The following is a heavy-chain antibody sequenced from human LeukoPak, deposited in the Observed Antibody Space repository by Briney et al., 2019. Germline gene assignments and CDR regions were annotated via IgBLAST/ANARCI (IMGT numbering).Heavy chain of an antibody. CDR3: ARDIRGVGAAPPGAFDI. D-gene: IGHD3-10*01. CDR2: IYSGGGT. CDR1: GFTVSSNY. J-gene: IGHJ3*02. V-gene: IGHV3-66*01. Sequence: PGGSLRLSCAASGFTVSSNYMSWVRQAPGKGLEWVSVIYSGGGTYYADPVKGRFTISRDNSKNTLYLQMNSLRAEDTAVYYCARDIRGVGAAPPGAFDIWGQGTMVTVSS.